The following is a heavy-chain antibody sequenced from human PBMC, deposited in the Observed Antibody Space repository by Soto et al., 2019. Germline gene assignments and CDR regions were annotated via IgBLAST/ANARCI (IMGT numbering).Heavy chain of an antibody. CDR1: GGTFSSYA. CDR3: ARDTHYYDSSGYVEGFDY. J-gene: IGHJ4*02. D-gene: IGHD3-22*01. CDR2: IIPIFGTA. V-gene: IGHV1-69*06. Sequence: QVQLVQSGAEVKKPGSSVKVSCKASGGTFSSYAISWVRQAPGQGLEWMGGIIPIFGTANYAQKFQGRVTITADKSTSTAYMELSNLRSEDTAVYYCARDTHYYDSSGYVEGFDYWGQGTLVTVSS.